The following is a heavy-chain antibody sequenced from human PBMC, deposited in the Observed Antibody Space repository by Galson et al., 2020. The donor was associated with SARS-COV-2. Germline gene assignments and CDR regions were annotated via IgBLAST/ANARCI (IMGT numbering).Heavy chain of an antibody. CDR3: ARDPRYCGSTSCYTLFDC. CDR1: GFTFNSYW. CDR2: INSDGSDT. J-gene: IGHJ4*02. Sequence: ALHGESLKISCAASGFTFNSYWMHWVRQAPGKGLVWVSRINSDGSDTTYADSVKGRFTISRDTAKNTLYLQMNNLRAEDTAVYYCARDPRYCGSTSCYTLFDCWGQGTLVTVSS. V-gene: IGHV3-74*01. D-gene: IGHD2-2*02.